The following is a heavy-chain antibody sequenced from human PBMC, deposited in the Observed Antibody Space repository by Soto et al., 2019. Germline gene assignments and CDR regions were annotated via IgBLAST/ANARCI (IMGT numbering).Heavy chain of an antibody. Sequence: QVQLVESGGGVVQPGRSLRLPCAASGFTFSSYGMHWVRQAPGKGLEWVAVISYDGSNKYYADSVKGRFTISRDNSKNTLYLQMNSLRAEDTAVYYCAKVSPGYSSSWPYYYYYGMDVWGQGTTVTVSS. V-gene: IGHV3-30*18. CDR2: ISYDGSNK. CDR1: GFTFSSYG. J-gene: IGHJ6*02. CDR3: AKVSPGYSSSWPYYYYYGMDV. D-gene: IGHD6-13*01.